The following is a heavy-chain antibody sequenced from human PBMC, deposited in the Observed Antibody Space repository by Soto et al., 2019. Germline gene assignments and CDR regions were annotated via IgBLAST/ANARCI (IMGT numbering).Heavy chain of an antibody. CDR2: INIDGSST. Sequence: VQLVESGGGLVQPGGSLRLSCAASGFTLSSYWMHWVRQAPGKGLVWVSRINIDGSSTSYADSVKGRFTISRDNAKNTLYLQMNSLRAEDTAVYYCARERWLTTCSYYYYYGMDVWGQGTMVTVSS. V-gene: IGHV3-74*01. J-gene: IGHJ6*02. CDR1: GFTLSSYW. CDR3: ARERWLTTCSYYYYYGMDV. D-gene: IGHD6-19*01.